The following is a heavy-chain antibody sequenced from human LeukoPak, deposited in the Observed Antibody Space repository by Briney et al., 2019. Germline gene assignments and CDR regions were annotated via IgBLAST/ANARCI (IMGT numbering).Heavy chain of an antibody. D-gene: IGHD3-22*01. CDR1: GGSISSNSYS. CDR3: ARHVRDTSGYYYRPYVDY. V-gene: IGHV4-39*01. Sequence: SEALSLTCTVSGGSISSNSYSWGWIRQPPGRGLEWIGSMYYSGSTYYNPSLQSRVTISVDTSKNQFSLRLSSVTAADTAVYYCARHVRDTSGYYYRPYVDYWGQGTLVTVSS. CDR2: MYYSGST. J-gene: IGHJ4*02.